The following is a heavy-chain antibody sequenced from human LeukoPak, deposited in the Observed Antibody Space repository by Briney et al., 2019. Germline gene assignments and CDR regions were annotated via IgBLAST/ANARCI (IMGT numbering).Heavy chain of an antibody. J-gene: IGHJ6*02. V-gene: IGHV3-23*01. Sequence: GGSLRLSSTGSAFIFDTHTLTWVRQAPGKGLEWVASISGSGDSTNYGDSVKGRFTISRDNFKRTVHLEMSNLRADDTAMYYCVRRAAVRGMDFWGLGTTVIVSS. D-gene: IGHD1-14*01. CDR3: VRRAAVRGMDF. CDR2: ISGSGDST. CDR1: AFIFDTHT.